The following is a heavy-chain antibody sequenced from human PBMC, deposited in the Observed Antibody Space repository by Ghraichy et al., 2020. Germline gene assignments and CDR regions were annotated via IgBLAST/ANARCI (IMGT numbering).Heavy chain of an antibody. CDR2: IIPIFGTA. CDR1: GGTFSSYA. J-gene: IGHJ6*04. Sequence: SVKVSCKASGGTFSSYAISWVRQAPGQGLEWMGGIIPIFGTANYAQKFQGRVTITADESTSTAYMELSSLRSEDTAVYYCAREWGKIVVVSAVNLYYYYAMDVWGKGTTFTVS. D-gene: IGHD2-2*01. V-gene: IGHV1-69*13. CDR3: AREWGKIVVVSAVNLYYYYAMDV.